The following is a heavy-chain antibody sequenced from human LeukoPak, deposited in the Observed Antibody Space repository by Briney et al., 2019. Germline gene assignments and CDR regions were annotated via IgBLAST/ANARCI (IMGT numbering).Heavy chain of an antibody. CDR1: GYTLTELS. CDR2: FDPEDGET. Sequence: ASVTVSCTVSGYTLTELSMHWVRQAPGKGLEWMGGFDPEDGETIYAQKFQGRVTMTEDTSTDTAYMELSSLRSEDTAVYYCATDPRVTMVRGVTNDYWGQGTLVTVSS. CDR3: ATDPRVTMVRGVTNDY. D-gene: IGHD3-10*01. J-gene: IGHJ4*02. V-gene: IGHV1-24*01.